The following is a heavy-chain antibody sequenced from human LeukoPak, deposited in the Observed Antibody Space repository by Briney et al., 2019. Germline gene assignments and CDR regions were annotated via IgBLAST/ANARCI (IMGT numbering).Heavy chain of an antibody. CDR3: ARQGTMVRSFGY. J-gene: IGHJ4*02. CDR2: IDPSDSYT. CDR1: GYGFTSYW. V-gene: IGHV5-10-1*01. Sequence: GESLRISCKGSGYGFTSYWISWVRQMPGKGLEWMGRIDPSDSYTNYSPSFQGHVTISADKSISTAYLQWSSLKASDTAMYYCARQGTMVRSFGYWGQGTLVTVSS. D-gene: IGHD3-10*01.